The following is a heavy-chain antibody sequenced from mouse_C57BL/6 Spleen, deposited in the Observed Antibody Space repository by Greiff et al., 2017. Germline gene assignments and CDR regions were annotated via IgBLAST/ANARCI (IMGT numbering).Heavy chain of an antibody. Sequence: VQLQQSGASVKISCKASGYAFSSYWMNWVKQRPGKGLEWIGQIYPGDGDTNYNGKFKGKATLTADKSSSTAYMQLSSLTSEDSAVYFCARLTGTSFDYWGQGTTLTVSS. V-gene: IGHV1-80*01. CDR1: GYAFSSYW. CDR2: IYPGDGDT. J-gene: IGHJ2*01. CDR3: ARLTGTSFDY. D-gene: IGHD4-1*01.